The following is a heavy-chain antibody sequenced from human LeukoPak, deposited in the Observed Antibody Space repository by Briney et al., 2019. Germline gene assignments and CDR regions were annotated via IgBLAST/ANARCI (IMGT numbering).Heavy chain of an antibody. V-gene: IGHV3-23*01. Sequence: GGSLRLSCTASGFTFSSYAVSWVRQAPGKGLEWVSVMSGSGGTTCYADSVKGRFTVSRDNSKNTLYLQMNSLRAEDTAVYYCANPNSSGFYFSIRFDYWGQGTLVTVSS. CDR3: ANPNSSGFYFSIRFDY. CDR2: MSGSGGTT. CDR1: GFTFSSYA. J-gene: IGHJ4*02. D-gene: IGHD3-22*01.